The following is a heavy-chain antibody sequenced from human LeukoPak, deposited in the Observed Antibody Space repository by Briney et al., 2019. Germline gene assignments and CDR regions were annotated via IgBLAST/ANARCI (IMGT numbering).Heavy chain of an antibody. CDR3: ASILSSPVDY. V-gene: IGHV3-53*01. J-gene: IGHJ4*02. Sequence: GGSLRLSCTVSGFTVSSNSMSWVRQAPGKGLEWVSFIYSDNTHYSDSVKGRFTISRDNSKNTLYLQMNSLRAEDTAVYYCASILSSPVDYWGQGTLVTVSS. D-gene: IGHD6-13*01. CDR1: GFTVSSNS. CDR2: IYSDNT.